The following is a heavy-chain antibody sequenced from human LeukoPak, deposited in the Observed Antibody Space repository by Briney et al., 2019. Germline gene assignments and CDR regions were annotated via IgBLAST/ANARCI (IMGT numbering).Heavy chain of an antibody. CDR1: GFTFSTHA. V-gene: IGHV3-23*01. CDR2: ISGGDSNT. Sequence: GGSLRLSCAASGFTFSTHAMSWVRQAPGKGLEWVSFISGGDSNTYYADSVKGRFTISRDNSKNTLYLQMNSLRADDTAVYYCAKTLDWSYFDDWGQGTLVTVSS. J-gene: IGHJ4*02. CDR3: AKTLDWSYFDD. D-gene: IGHD1-1*01.